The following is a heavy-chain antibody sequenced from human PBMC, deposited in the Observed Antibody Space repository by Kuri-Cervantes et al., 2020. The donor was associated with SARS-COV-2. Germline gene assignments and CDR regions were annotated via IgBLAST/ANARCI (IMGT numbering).Heavy chain of an antibody. CDR2: INHSGST. D-gene: IGHD3-3*01. Sequence: SQTLSLTCAVYGGSFSGYYWSWIRQPPGKGLEWIGEINHSGSTNYNPSLKSRVTISVDTSKNQFSLKLSSVTAADTAVYYCAKLHYDFWSGRYNWFDPWGQGTLVTVSS. CDR3: AKLHYDFWSGRYNWFDP. V-gene: IGHV4-34*01. CDR1: GGSFSGYY. J-gene: IGHJ5*02.